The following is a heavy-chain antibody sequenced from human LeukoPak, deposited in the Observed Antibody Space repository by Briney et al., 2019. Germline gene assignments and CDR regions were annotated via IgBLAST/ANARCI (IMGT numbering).Heavy chain of an antibody. J-gene: IGHJ4*02. V-gene: IGHV3-53*05. CDR2: IYSGGST. Sequence: GGSLRLSCAASGFTVSSNYMSWVRQAPGKGLEWVSVIYSGGSTYYADSVKGRFTISRDNSKNTLYLQMNSLRAEDTAVYYCARGGKYSSSSFDYWGQGTLVTVSS. CDR3: ARGGKYSSSSFDY. D-gene: IGHD6-6*01. CDR1: GFTVSSNY.